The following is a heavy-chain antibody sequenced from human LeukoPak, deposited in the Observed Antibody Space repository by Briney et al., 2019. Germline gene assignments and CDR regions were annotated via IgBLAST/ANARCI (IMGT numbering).Heavy chain of an antibody. J-gene: IGHJ4*02. D-gene: IGHD3-9*01. Sequence: ASVKVSCKASGGTFSSYAISWVRQAPGQGLEWMGGIIPIFGTANYAQKFQGRVTITADESTSTAYMELSSLRSEDTAVYYCARGDGPGYYDILTGYRPFDYWGQGTLVTVSS. CDR2: IIPIFGTA. CDR1: GGTFSSYA. V-gene: IGHV1-69*01. CDR3: ARGDGPGYYDILTGYRPFDY.